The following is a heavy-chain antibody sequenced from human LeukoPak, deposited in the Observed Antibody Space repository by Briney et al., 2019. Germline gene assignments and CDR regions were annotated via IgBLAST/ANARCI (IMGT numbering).Heavy chain of an antibody. CDR2: IYYSGST. V-gene: IGHV4-31*03. CDR1: GGSISSGGYC. J-gene: IGHJ4*02. D-gene: IGHD3-22*01. Sequence: SETLPLTCTVSGGSISSGGYCWSWIRQHPGKGLEWIGYIYYSGSTYYNPSLKSRVTISIDTSKNQFSLKLSSVTAADTAVYYCARKGGSSGYSDYWGQGTLVTVSS. CDR3: ARKGGSSGYSDY.